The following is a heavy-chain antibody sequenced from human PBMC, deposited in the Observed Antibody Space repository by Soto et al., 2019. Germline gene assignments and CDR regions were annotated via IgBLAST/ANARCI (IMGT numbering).Heavy chain of an antibody. D-gene: IGHD4-17*01. CDR3: ARENGGSWYFDL. CDR1: GGSISSRGFY. J-gene: IGHJ2*01. CDR2: SSDTGST. V-gene: IGHV4-30-4*08. Sequence: QVQLQESGPGLVKTSQTLSLTCTVSGGSISSRGFYWTWIRQPPGEGLEWIGYSSDTGSTHYNPSLSGRVTVSVDTSKNHFSLKLTSVTAADTAVYYCARENGGSWYFDLWGRGTLVTVSA.